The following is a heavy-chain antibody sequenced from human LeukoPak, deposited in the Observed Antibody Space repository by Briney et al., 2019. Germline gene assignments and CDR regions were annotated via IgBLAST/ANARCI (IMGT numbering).Heavy chain of an antibody. CDR2: ISAYNGNT. CDR1: GYTFTSYG. V-gene: IGHV1-18*01. Sequence: GASVKVSCKASGYTFTSYGISWVRQAPGQGLEWMGWISAYNGNTNYAQKLQGRVTMTTDKSTSTAYMELSSLRSEDTAVYYCARVPGIAVADQAFDIWGQGTMVTVSS. J-gene: IGHJ3*02. CDR3: ARVPGIAVADQAFDI. D-gene: IGHD6-19*01.